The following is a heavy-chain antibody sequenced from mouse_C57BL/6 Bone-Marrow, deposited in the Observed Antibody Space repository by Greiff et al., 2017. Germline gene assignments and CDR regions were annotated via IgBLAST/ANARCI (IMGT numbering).Heavy chain of an antibody. D-gene: IGHD1-1*01. CDR3: TGGVYYGSSYPFAY. J-gene: IGHJ3*01. V-gene: IGHV6-3*01. CDR2: IRLKSDNYAT. CDR1: GFTFSNYW. Sequence: EVKLVESGGGLVQPGGSMKLSCVASGFTFSNYWMNWVRQSPEKGLEWVAQIRLKSDNYATHYAESVKGRFTISRDDSKSSVYLQMNNLRAEDTGIYYCTGGVYYGSSYPFAYWGQGTLVTVSA.